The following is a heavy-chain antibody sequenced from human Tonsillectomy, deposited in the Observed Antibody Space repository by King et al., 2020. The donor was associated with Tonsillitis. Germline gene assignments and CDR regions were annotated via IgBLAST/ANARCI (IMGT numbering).Heavy chain of an antibody. Sequence: DVQLVESGAEVKKPGESLKISCKGSGYSFTSYWIDWVRQMPGKGLEWMGIIYPGDSDTRYSPSFQGQVTFSADKSISTAYLQRSSLKASDTAMYYCAGPAVYCSSTSAGCYFEYWGQGTLVTVSP. D-gene: IGHD2-2*01. CDR3: AGPAVYCSSTSAGCYFEY. CDR1: GYSFTSYW. CDR2: IYPGDSDT. V-gene: IGHV5-51*01. J-gene: IGHJ4*02.